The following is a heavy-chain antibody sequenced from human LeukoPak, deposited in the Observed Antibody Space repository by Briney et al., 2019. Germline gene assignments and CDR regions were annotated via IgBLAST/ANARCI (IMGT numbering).Heavy chain of an antibody. CDR3: ARCYGDLMPMDV. D-gene: IGHD4-17*01. J-gene: IGHJ6*03. CDR1: GGSISSYY. V-gene: IGHV4-59*01. Sequence: SETLSLTCTVSGGSISSYYWNWIRQPPGKGLEWIGYIYYSGSANYNPSLKSRVTISVDTSKKQFSLKLSSVTAADTAVYYCARCYGDLMPMDVWGKGTTVTVSS. CDR2: IYYSGSA.